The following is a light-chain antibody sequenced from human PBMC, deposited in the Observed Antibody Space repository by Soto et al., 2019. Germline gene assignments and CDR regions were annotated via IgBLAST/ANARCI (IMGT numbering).Light chain of an antibody. J-gene: IGKJ1*01. CDR1: QSISGY. V-gene: IGKV1-39*01. CDR3: QQSSTTPWT. Sequence: DIQMTQSPSSLSSSVGDRATITCRASQSISGYLHWYQQKPGKAPTLLIYSASNLQRGVSSRFSGSGSGTDFTLTISSLQPEDFATYYCQQSSTTPWTFGPGTTV. CDR2: SAS.